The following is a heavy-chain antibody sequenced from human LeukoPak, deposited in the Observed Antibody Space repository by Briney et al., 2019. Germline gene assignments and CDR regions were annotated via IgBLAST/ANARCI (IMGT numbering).Heavy chain of an antibody. CDR1: GGSISSYY. CDR2: ISYSGST. V-gene: IGHV4-59*01. J-gene: IGHJ4*02. Sequence: SETLSLTCTVSGGSISSYYWSWIRQPPGKGLEWIGYISYSGSTNYNPSLKSRVTISVDTSRNQFSLKLSSVTAADTAVYYCARGRLGGSGSYYNVLDYWGQGTLVSVSS. D-gene: IGHD3-10*01. CDR3: ARGRLGGSGSYYNVLDY.